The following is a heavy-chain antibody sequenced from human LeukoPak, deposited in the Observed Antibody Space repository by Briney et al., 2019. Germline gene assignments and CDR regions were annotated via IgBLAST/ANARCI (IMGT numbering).Heavy chain of an antibody. V-gene: IGHV3-7*01. D-gene: IGHD1-1*01. J-gene: IGHJ4*02. Sequence: PGGSLRLSCAASVFTFSSYWMSWVRQAPGKGREWVANIKQDGSEKYYADSVKGRFTISRDNAKNSLYLQMNSLRAEDTAVYYCAREVPYYFDYWGQGTLVTVSS. CDR2: IKQDGSEK. CDR1: VFTFSSYW. CDR3: AREVPYYFDY.